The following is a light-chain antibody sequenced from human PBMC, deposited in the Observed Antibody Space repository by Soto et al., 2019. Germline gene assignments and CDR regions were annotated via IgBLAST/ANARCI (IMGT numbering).Light chain of an antibody. CDR2: SIS. Sequence: DIQLTQSPSSLSASVGDRVSITCRTSQTISTFLNWYHHRPGQAPKLLIYSISNLQSGVPSRFSGGGAGTEFTLTISSLQPEDFGSYSCQQTSNLPPTFGGGTRVQIK. CDR3: QQTSNLPPT. CDR1: QTISTF. V-gene: IGKV1-39*01. J-gene: IGKJ4*01.